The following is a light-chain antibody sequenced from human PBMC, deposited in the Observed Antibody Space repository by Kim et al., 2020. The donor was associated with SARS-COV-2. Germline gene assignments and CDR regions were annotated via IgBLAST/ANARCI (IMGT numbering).Light chain of an antibody. CDR1: TSTIRTNY. V-gene: IGLV1-47*02. J-gene: IGLJ2*01. CDR3: AAWDDSLSGRLV. CDR2: SYT. Sequence: RVIISSSATTSTIRTNYVYWYLTLPATAPKRLISSYTQRPSVVPDLFSGSKSGTSASLAISGLRSEDEADYYCAAWDDSLSGRLVFGGGTQLTVL.